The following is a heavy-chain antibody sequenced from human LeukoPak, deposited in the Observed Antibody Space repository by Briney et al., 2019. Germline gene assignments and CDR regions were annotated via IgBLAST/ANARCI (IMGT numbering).Heavy chain of an antibody. CDR2: IGAYNGHT. D-gene: IGHD2-21*01. CDR3: ARDVGVSRFDF. V-gene: IGHV1-18*01. CDR1: GYTFTSYG. J-gene: IGHJ4*02. Sequence: RASVKVSCKASGYTFTSYGISWVRQAPGQGLEWMGWIGAYNGHTEYTQRLQGRVSMSTDTSTSTAYMELRSLNSDDTAVYYCARDVGVSRFDFWGQGTLVTVSS.